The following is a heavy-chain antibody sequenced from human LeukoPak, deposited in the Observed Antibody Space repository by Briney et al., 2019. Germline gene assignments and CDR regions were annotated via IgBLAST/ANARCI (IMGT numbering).Heavy chain of an antibody. D-gene: IGHD4-11*01. CDR2: FDPEDGET. J-gene: IGHJ4*02. CDR1: GYTLTELS. Sequence: ASVKVSCKVSGYTLTELSMHWVRQAPGKGLEWMGGFDPEDGETIYAQKFQGRVTMTEDTSTDTAYMELSSLRSEDTAVYYCATGGVTTVTTPFTYWGQGTLVTVSS. V-gene: IGHV1-24*01. CDR3: ATGGVTTVTTPFTY.